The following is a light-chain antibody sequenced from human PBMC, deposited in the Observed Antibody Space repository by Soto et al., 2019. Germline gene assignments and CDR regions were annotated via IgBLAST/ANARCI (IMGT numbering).Light chain of an antibody. CDR2: DVS. Sequence: EIVLTQSPATLSLSPGEGATLSCRASQSVSSYLVWYQQKPGQAPRPLIYDVSNRATGVPARFSGSGSGTDFSLTVTSLEPEDFAVYYCQQRANWPWTFGQGTKVEIK. J-gene: IGKJ1*01. CDR1: QSVSSY. V-gene: IGKV3-11*01. CDR3: QQRANWPWT.